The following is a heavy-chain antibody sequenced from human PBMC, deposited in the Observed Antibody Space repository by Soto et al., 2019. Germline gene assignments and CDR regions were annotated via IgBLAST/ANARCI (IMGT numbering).Heavy chain of an antibody. D-gene: IGHD3-3*01. CDR2: IYPGDSDT. CDR1: GYSFTSYW. CDR3: ARANVYNFWSRKYPSSMDI. J-gene: IGHJ6*02. V-gene: IGHV5-51*01. Sequence: GESLKISCQGSGYSFTSYWIGWVRQMPGKGLEWMGIIYPGDSDTRYSPSFQGQVTISADKSISTAYLQWSSLKASDTAMYYCARANVYNFWSRKYPSSMDIGGHGTTVTVSS.